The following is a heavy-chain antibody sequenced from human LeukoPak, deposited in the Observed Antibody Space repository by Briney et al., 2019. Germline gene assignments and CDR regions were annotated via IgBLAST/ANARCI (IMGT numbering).Heavy chain of an antibody. CDR2: IYYSGST. D-gene: IGHD3-9*01. J-gene: IGHJ4*02. V-gene: IGHV4-59*01. Sequence: PSETLSLTCTVSGGSISTYYWSWIRQPPGKRLEWIGYIYYSGSTNYNPSLKSRVTISVDTSKNQFSLKLSSVTAADTAIYYCARGGDILTGRYLDSWGQGTLVTVSS. CDR3: ARGGDILTGRYLDS. CDR1: GGSISTYY.